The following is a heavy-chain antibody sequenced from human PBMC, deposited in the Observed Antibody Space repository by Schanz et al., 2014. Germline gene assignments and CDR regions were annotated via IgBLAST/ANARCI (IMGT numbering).Heavy chain of an antibody. V-gene: IGHV3-21*01. CDR3: ARPSDSSWYMDV. CDR1: GLNFDYYG. CDR2: ISSSSSYI. Sequence: VQLVESGGGVVQPGRSLRLSCATSGLNFDYYGMNWVRQAPGKGLEWVSSISSSSSYISYADSVKGRFTISRDNAKNSLYLQINSLRAEDTALYYCARPSDSSWYMDVWGKGTTVTVSS. J-gene: IGHJ6*03. D-gene: IGHD2-21*02.